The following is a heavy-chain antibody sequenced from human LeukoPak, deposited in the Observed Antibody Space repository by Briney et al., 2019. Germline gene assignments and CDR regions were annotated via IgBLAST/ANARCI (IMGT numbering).Heavy chain of an antibody. CDR3: GRRLRD. J-gene: IGHJ4*02. V-gene: IGHV3-21*01. CDR1: GFPFTNYA. Sequence: PGRSLRLSCAASGFPFTNYAVHWVRQAPGKGLEWVSSISSSSSYIYYADSVKGRFTISRDDAKNSLYLQMNSLRAEDTAVYYCGRRLRDWGQGTLVTVSS. CDR2: ISSSSSYI.